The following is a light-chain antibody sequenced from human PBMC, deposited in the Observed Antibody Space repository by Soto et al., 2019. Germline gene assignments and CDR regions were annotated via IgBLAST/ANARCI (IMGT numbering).Light chain of an antibody. CDR3: SSYTSSSTLWV. Sequence: QSVLTQPASVSGSPGQSITISCTGTSSDVGGYNYVSWYQQHPGKAPKLMIYDVSNRPSGVSNRFSGSKSGNTASLTISGLQAEDEADYYCSSYTSSSTLWVFGGGTQVTVL. V-gene: IGLV2-14*01. CDR2: DVS. CDR1: SSDVGGYNY. J-gene: IGLJ3*02.